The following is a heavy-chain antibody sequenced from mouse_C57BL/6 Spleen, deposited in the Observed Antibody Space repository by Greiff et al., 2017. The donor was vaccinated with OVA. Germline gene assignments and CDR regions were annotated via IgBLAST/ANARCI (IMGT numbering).Heavy chain of an antibody. CDR3: ARQNYDYDGYYFDY. Sequence: LVESGGGLVKPGGSLKLSCAASGFTFSDYGMHWVRQAPEKGLEWVAYISSGSSTIYYADTVKGRFTISRDNAKNTLFLQMTSLRSEDTAMYYCARQNYDYDGYYFDYWGQGTTLTVSS. V-gene: IGHV5-17*01. CDR1: GFTFSDYG. J-gene: IGHJ2*01. CDR2: ISSGSSTI. D-gene: IGHD2-4*01.